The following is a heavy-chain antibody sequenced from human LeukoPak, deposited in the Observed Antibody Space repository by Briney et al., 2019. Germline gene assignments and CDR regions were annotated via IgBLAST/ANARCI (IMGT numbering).Heavy chain of an antibody. CDR3: ARSPPTMVSDAFDI. CDR1: GFTFSSYA. V-gene: IGHV3-30*04. CDR2: ISYDGSNK. J-gene: IGHJ3*02. Sequence: GGSLRLSCAASGFTFSSYAMHWVRQAPGKGLEWVAIISYDGSNKYYADSVKGRLTISRDNSKNTLYLQMSSLRAADTAVYFCARSPPTMVSDAFDIWGQGTLVTVSS. D-gene: IGHD3-10*01.